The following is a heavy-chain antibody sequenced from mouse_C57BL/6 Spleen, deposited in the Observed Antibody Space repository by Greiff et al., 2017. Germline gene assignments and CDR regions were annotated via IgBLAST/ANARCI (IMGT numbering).Heavy chain of an antibody. J-gene: IGHJ2*01. CDR2: IDPENGDT. Sequence: VQLQQSGAELVRPGASVKLSCTASGFNIKDDYMHWVKQRPEQGLEWIGWIDPENGDTESASKFQGKATITADTSSNTAYLQLSSLTSEDTAVYYCTLLLRDLDYWGQGTTLTVSS. CDR1: GFNIKDDY. D-gene: IGHD1-1*01. CDR3: TLLLRDLDY. V-gene: IGHV14-4*01.